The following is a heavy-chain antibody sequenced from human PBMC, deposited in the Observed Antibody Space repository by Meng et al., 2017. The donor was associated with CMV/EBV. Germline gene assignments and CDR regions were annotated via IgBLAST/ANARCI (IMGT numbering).Heavy chain of an antibody. CDR2: IFYSGST. Sequence: SETLSLTCTVSGGSINSGDFYWTWIRQPPGKGLEWIGYIFYSGSTYYNPSLKSRVTISVDTSKNQFSLNLSSVTAADTAVYYCAREEVSGRRFDYWGQGTLVTVSS. D-gene: IGHD5/OR15-5a*01. J-gene: IGHJ4*02. CDR1: GGSINSGDFY. V-gene: IGHV4-30-4*08. CDR3: AREEVSGRRFDY.